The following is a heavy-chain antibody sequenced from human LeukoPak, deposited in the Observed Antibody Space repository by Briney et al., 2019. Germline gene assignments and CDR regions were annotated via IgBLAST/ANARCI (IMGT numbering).Heavy chain of an antibody. Sequence: SETLSLTCAVYGGSFSGYYWSWIRQPPGKGLEWIGEINHSGSTNYNPSLKSRVTISVDTSKNQFSLKLSSVTAADTAVYYCARWVGYCSSTSCRNWFDPWGQGTLVTVSS. CDR2: INHSGST. V-gene: IGHV4-34*01. CDR3: ARWVGYCSSTSCRNWFDP. J-gene: IGHJ5*02. D-gene: IGHD2-2*03. CDR1: GGSFSGYY.